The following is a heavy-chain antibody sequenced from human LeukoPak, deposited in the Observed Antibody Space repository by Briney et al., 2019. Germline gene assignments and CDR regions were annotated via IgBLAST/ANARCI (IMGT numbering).Heavy chain of an antibody. CDR3: ASLRTGDFDY. V-gene: IGHV4-39*01. CDR2: IYYSGST. J-gene: IGHJ4*02. CDR1: GGSISSSNYY. D-gene: IGHD3-10*01. Sequence: SETLSLTCTVSGGSISSSNYYWVWIRQPPGKGLEGIRNIYYSGSTYYNPSFKSRLTISVDTSKNQFSLKLSSVTAADTAVYYCASLRTGDFDYWGQGALVTVSS.